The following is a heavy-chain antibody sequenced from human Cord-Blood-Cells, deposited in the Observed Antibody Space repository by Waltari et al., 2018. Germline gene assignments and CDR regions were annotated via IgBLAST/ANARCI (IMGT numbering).Heavy chain of an antibody. CDR3: ARHVYDFWSGYYFDY. CDR2: IYYSGRT. Sequence: QLQLQESGPGLVKPSETLSLTCTVSGGSISSSSYYWGWIRQPPGKGVEWIGSIYYSGRTSYTPSLKSRVTISVDTSTNQFSLKLSSVTAADTAVYYCARHVYDFWSGYYFDYWGQGTLVTVSS. D-gene: IGHD3-3*01. CDR1: GGSISSSSYY. V-gene: IGHV4-39*01. J-gene: IGHJ4*02.